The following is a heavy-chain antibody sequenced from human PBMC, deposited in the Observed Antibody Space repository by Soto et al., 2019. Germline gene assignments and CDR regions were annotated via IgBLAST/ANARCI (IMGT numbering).Heavy chain of an antibody. CDR3: ARGVGGSGLNWFDP. J-gene: IGHJ5*02. CDR2: IHYSGSA. Sequence: SDTLSITCTFSCSSIIGYYWTWIQQSPERGLEWIGYIHYSGSANYNPSLNSRLTMSVDRSKSQFSMKLASVTAADTAVYYCARGVGGSGLNWFDPWGQGTLVTVSS. V-gene: IGHV4-59*07. CDR1: CSSIIGYY. D-gene: IGHD6-19*01.